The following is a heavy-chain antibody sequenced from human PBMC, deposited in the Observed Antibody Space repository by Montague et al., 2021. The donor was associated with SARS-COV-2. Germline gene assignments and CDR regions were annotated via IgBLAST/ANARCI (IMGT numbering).Heavy chain of an antibody. CDR3: ASLRRTELLFETIYYGMDV. V-gene: IGHV4-59*01. D-gene: IGHD2-2*01. J-gene: IGHJ6*02. CDR1: GGSISSYY. CDR2: ISYSGST. Sequence: SETLSLTCTVSGGSISSYYWSWIRQPPGRGLQWIGYISYSGSTNYNPSLKSRVTISVDTSKNHFTLRLSSVTAADTAVYYCASLRRTELLFETIYYGMDVWGQGTTVTVSS.